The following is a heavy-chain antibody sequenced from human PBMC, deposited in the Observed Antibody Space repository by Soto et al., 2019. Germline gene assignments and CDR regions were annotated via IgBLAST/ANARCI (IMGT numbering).Heavy chain of an antibody. Sequence: TQYHTYPVSGGSITTYYWCSIRMPAGKGLEWIGRVFTSGTTVYNPSLKGRVAMSVDTAKNQFSLKVNSVTAADTAVYYCARGQLWFGELYWFDPWGQGTQVTVS. CDR3: ARGQLWFGELYWFDP. V-gene: IGHV4-4*07. J-gene: IGHJ5*02. D-gene: IGHD3-10*01. CDR1: GGSITTYY. CDR2: VFTSGTT.